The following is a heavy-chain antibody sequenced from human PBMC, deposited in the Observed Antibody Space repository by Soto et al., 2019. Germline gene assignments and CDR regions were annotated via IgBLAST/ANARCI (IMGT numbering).Heavy chain of an antibody. CDR1: GGSISSGGYS. Sequence: SETLPLTCAVSGGSISSGGYSWSWIRQPPGKGLEWIGYIYHSGSTYYNPSLKSRVTISVDRSKNQFSLKLSSVTAADTAVYYCASVTRTCISTSCYRYYYGMDVWGQGTTVTVSS. V-gene: IGHV4-30-2*02. CDR3: ASVTRTCISTSCYRYYYGMDV. J-gene: IGHJ6*02. D-gene: IGHD2-2*02. CDR2: IYHSGST.